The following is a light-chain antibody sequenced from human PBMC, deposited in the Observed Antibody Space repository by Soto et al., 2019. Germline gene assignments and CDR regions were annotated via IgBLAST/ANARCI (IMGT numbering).Light chain of an antibody. CDR2: QDS. Sequence: SYELTQPPSVSVSPGQTASITCSGDKLGDKYACWYQQKQGQSPVLVIYQDSKRPSGIPERFSGSNSGNTATLTISGTQAMDEADYYCQAWDSSPVFGGGTKLTVL. V-gene: IGLV3-1*01. CDR1: KLGDKY. J-gene: IGLJ2*01. CDR3: QAWDSSPV.